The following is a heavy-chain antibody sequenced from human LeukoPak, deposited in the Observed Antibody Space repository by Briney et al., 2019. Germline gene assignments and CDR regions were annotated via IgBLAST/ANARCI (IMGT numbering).Heavy chain of an antibody. CDR1: GFTFSSYG. Sequence: GRSLRLSCAASGFTFSSYGMHWVRQAPGKGLEWVAVIWYDGSNKYYADSVKGRFTISRDNSKNTLYLQMNSLRAEDTAVYYCARALGYCSSTSCPHPRYGMDVWGQGTTVTVSS. CDR3: ARALGYCSSTSCPHPRYGMDV. J-gene: IGHJ6*02. CDR2: IWYDGSNK. V-gene: IGHV3-33*01. D-gene: IGHD2-2*01.